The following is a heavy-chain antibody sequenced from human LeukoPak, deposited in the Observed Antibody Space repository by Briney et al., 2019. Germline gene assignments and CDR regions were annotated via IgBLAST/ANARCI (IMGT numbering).Heavy chain of an antibody. CDR3: ARQDGDGFYYFDY. V-gene: IGHV5-51*01. CDR1: GYSFAWYW. J-gene: IGHJ4*02. Sequence: GESLRISCKGSGYSFAWYWIGWVRQMPGKGLEWMGVIYPRDSDTRHSPSLQGQVTMSVDKSANTAYLQWRSLEASDSAMYYCARQDGDGFYYFDYWGQGTLVTVSS. D-gene: IGHD2-21*02. CDR2: IYPRDSDT.